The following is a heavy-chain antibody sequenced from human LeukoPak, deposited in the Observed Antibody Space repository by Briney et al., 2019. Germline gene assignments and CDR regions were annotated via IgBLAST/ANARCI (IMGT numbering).Heavy chain of an antibody. CDR1: GFTFSSYG. Sequence: GRSLRLSCAASGFTFSSYGMHWVRQAPGKGLEWVAVISYDGSNKYYADSVKGRFTISRDNSKNTLYLQMNSLRAEDTAVYYCAKIGPVDYYDILFVDYWGQGTLVTVSS. D-gene: IGHD3-22*01. CDR3: AKIGPVDYYDILFVDY. J-gene: IGHJ4*02. CDR2: ISYDGSNK. V-gene: IGHV3-30*18.